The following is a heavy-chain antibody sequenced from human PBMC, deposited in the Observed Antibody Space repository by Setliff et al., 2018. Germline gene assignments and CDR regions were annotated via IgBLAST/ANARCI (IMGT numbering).Heavy chain of an antibody. CDR2: INPSGGST. D-gene: IGHD3-22*01. V-gene: IGHV1-46*01. CDR3: ARDPYYYDSSGYLTFDY. Sequence: ASVKVSCKASGYTFTSYYMHWVRQAPGQGLEWMGIINPSGGSTSYAQKFQGRVTMTRDTSTSTVYMELSSLRSEDTAVYYCARDPYYYDSSGYLTFDYWARERWSPSPQ. J-gene: IGHJ4*02. CDR1: GYTFTSYY.